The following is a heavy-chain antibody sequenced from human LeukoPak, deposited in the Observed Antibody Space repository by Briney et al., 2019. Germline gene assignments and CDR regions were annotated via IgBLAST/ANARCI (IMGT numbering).Heavy chain of an antibody. CDR1: GYSFTSYW. V-gene: IGHV5-51*01. J-gene: IGHJ4*02. D-gene: IGHD3-22*01. CDR3: ARQAHSSGYYLDY. Sequence: KNGESLKISCKGSGYSFTSYWIGWVRQMPGKGLEWMGIIYPGDSDTRYSPSFQGQVTISADKSISTAYLQWSSLKASDTAMYYCARQAHSSGYYLDYWGQGTLVTVSS. CDR2: IYPGDSDT.